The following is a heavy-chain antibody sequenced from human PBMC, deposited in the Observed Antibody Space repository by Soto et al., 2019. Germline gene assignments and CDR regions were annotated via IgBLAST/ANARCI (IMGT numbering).Heavy chain of an antibody. D-gene: IGHD2-21*02. J-gene: IGHJ4*02. CDR3: ARDLGLRDSSEY. Sequence: EVQLVESGGGLVSPGGSLRLSCAASGFTFSDYSMNWVRQAPGKGPEWVSSISRGSRYIYYADSVKGRFTISRDDSKNSLYMHMNSLRAEDTAVYFCARDLGLRDSSEYWGQGTLVTVSS. CDR2: ISRGSRYI. V-gene: IGHV3-21*01. CDR1: GFTFSDYS.